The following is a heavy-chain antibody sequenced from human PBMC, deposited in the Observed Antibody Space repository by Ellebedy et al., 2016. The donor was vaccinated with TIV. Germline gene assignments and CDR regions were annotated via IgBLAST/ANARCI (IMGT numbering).Heavy chain of an antibody. V-gene: IGHV3-74*01. CDR2: INSDGSST. D-gene: IGHD3-10*01. CDR3: ARDHYGSGSYNY. Sequence: GESLKISXAAFGFTFSSYWMHWVRQAPGKGLVWVSRINSDGSSTSYADSVKGRFTISRDNAKNTLYLQMNSLRAEDTAVYYCARDHYGSGSYNYWGQGTLVTVSS. CDR1: GFTFSSYW. J-gene: IGHJ4*02.